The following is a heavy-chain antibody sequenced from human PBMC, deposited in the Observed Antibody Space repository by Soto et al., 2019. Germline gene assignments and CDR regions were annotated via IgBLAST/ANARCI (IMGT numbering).Heavy chain of an antibody. J-gene: IGHJ5*02. D-gene: IGHD3-22*01. CDR1: RVTFSNYT. V-gene: IGHV1-69*02. CDR3: ARTEYYYDSSGSQNWFDP. CDR2: IIPILGIA. Sequence: SVKISCKASRVTFSNYTISCVRQAPGQGLEWMVRIIPILGIANYAQKFQVRVTITADKSTSTVYMELSSLISEDTAVYYCARTEYYYDSSGSQNWFDPWGQ.